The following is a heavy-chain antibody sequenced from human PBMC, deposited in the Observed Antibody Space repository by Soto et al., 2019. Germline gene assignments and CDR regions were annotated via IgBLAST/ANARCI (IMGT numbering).Heavy chain of an antibody. CDR3: AREIPRAHRSSWHYYYYYGMDV. CDR2: ISYDGSNK. CDR1: GFTFSSYA. V-gene: IGHV3-30-3*01. Sequence: GGSLRLSCAASGFTFSSYAVHWVRQAPGKGLEWVAVISYDGSNKYYADSVKGRFTISRDNSKNTLYLQMNSLRAEDTAVYYCAREIPRAHRSSWHYYYYYGMDVWGQGTTVTVSS. D-gene: IGHD6-13*01. J-gene: IGHJ6*02.